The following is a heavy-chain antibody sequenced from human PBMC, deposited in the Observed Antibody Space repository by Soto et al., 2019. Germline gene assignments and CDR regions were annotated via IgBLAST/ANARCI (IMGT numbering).Heavy chain of an antibody. CDR1: GFTFSSYA. CDR3: ARGSIPDDY. Sequence: ESGGGVVQPGRSLRLSCAASGFTFSSYAMHWVRQAPGKGLEWVAVISYDGSNKYYADSVKGRFTISRDNSKNTLYLQMNCLRAEDTAVYYCARGSIPDDYWGQGTLVTVSS. J-gene: IGHJ4*02. D-gene: IGHD2-21*01. CDR2: ISYDGSNK. V-gene: IGHV3-30-3*01.